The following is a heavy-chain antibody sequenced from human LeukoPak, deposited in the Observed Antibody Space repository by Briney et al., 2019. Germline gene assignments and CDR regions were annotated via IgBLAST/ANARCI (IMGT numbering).Heavy chain of an antibody. CDR2: VYSSGGS. Sequence: SETLSLTCTVSGGSISSSNNYWGWIRQPPGKELEWIGSVYSSGGSYYNPSLKSRVTISVDTSKNQFSLKLNSVTAADTAVYYCASPLRGGYSCEMNYWGQGTLVTVSS. J-gene: IGHJ4*02. CDR3: ASPLRGGYSCEMNY. V-gene: IGHV4-39*01. CDR1: GGSISSSNNY. D-gene: IGHD5-18*01.